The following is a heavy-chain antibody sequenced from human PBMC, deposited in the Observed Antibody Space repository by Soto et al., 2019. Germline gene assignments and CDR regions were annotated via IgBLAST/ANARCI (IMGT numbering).Heavy chain of an antibody. CDR3: ARESGGATATLGYYYFYMDV. J-gene: IGHJ6*03. D-gene: IGHD5-12*01. CDR2: SNPNGGVT. Sequence: QVQLVQSGAEVKKPGASVTVSCRSSGDTFNDYYIHWVRQAPGQGLEWMGWSNPNGGVTKYAQKFQGWVTMTRDTSIRTVYMQLSRLRSDDTAVYYCARESGGATATLGYYYFYMDVWGTGTTVTVSS. CDR1: GDTFNDYY. V-gene: IGHV1-2*04.